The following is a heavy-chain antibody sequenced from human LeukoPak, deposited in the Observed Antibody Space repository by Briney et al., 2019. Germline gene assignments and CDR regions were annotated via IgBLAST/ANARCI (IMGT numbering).Heavy chain of an antibody. V-gene: IGHV3-74*01. D-gene: IGHD4-17*01. CDR1: GFTFSNYW. Sequence: PGGSLRLSCAASGFTFSNYWMHWVRQAPGKGLVWVSRINRDGRSTNYADSVKGRFTISRDNAKNTVFLQRNSLRAEDTAVYYCALPLRDGDFYFDYWGQGALVTVSS. J-gene: IGHJ4*02. CDR2: INRDGRST. CDR3: ALPLRDGDFYFDY.